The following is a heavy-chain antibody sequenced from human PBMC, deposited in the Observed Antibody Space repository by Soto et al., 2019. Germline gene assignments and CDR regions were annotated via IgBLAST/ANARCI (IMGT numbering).Heavy chain of an antibody. V-gene: IGHV4-59*08. CDR2: FYYTGST. CDR1: GDSLSNYY. J-gene: IGHJ4*02. Sequence: SETLSLTCTVSGDSLSNYYWIWIRQPPGKGLEWIGCFYYTGSTNYNPSLKSRVTMSLDTSKNQFSLNLSAVTAADTAVYFCASGYASGWYPFWGQGALVTVSS. CDR3: ASGYASGWYPF. D-gene: IGHD6-19*01.